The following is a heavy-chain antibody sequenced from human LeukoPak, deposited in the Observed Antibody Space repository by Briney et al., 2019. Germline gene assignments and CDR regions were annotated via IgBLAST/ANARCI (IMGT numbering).Heavy chain of an antibody. D-gene: IGHD3-16*01. CDR1: GWTFSSYS. Sequence: GGTLRLSCAASGWTFSSYSMSWVRQAPGKGLEWVSAISGSGGSTYYADSVKGRFTISRDNSKNTLYLQMNSLRAEDTAVYYCAKEVWGAHRPFDPWGQGTLVTVSS. V-gene: IGHV3-23*01. CDR3: AKEVWGAHRPFDP. CDR2: ISGSGGST. J-gene: IGHJ5*02.